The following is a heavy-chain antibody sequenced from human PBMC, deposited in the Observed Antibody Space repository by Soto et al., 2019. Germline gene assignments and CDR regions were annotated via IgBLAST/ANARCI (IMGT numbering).Heavy chain of an antibody. CDR1: GFTFSSYW. CDR2: IKQDGSEK. V-gene: IGHV3-7*01. D-gene: IGHD2-8*01. J-gene: IGHJ1*01. CDR3: SRALIGYSIKY. Sequence: EVQLVESGGGLVQPGGSLRLSCAASGFTFSSYWMIWVRQAPGKGLEWVANIKQDGSEKYYVDSVKGRFTISRDNAKNSLYLQMSSLRAEDTAVYYGSRALIGYSIKYWGQGTLVTVSS.